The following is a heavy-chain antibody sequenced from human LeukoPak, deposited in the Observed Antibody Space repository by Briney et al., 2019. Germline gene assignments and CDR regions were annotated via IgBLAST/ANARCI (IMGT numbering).Heavy chain of an antibody. Sequence: SETLSLTCTVSGGSISSSSYYWGWIRQPPGKGLEWIGSIYYSGSTYYNPSLKSRVTISVDTSKNQFSLKLSSVTAADTAVYYCASAGTSAGIRAFDIWGQGTMVTVSS. V-gene: IGHV4-39*01. CDR2: IYYSGST. CDR1: GGSISSSSYY. CDR3: ASAGTSAGIRAFDI. J-gene: IGHJ3*02. D-gene: IGHD3-10*01.